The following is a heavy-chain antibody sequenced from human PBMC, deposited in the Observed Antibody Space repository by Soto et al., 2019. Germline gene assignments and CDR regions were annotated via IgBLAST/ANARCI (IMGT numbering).Heavy chain of an antibody. Sequence: GGSLRLSCAASGFTFSIYDMHWVRRAPGKGLEYVSTISTNGGSTYYANSVKGRFTISRDNSKNTLYLQMGSLRTEDMALYYCARDRDGWGGFEYWGQGTLVTVSS. CDR2: ISTNGGST. CDR1: GFTFSIYD. CDR3: ARDRDGWGGFEY. J-gene: IGHJ4*02. V-gene: IGHV3-64*01. D-gene: IGHD3-16*01.